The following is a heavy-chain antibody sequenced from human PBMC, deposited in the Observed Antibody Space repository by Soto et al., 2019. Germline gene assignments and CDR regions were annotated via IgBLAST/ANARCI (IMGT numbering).Heavy chain of an antibody. CDR1: GYTFTSYD. J-gene: IGHJ6*02. CDR2: MNPNSGNT. V-gene: IGHV1-8*03. D-gene: IGHD1-26*01. CDR3: ASGTFSWEYYYYDRIDF. Sequence: ASVKVSCKASGYTFTSYDINWVRQAPGQGLEWMGWMNPNSGNTGYAQKFQGRVTITRNTSISTAYMELSSLRSEDTAVYYCASGTFSWEYYYYDRIDFWGQGTTVTVSS.